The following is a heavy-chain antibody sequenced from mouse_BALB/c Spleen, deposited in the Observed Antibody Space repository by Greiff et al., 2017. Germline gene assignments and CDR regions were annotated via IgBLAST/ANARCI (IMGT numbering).Heavy chain of an antibody. Sequence: EVMLVESGGGLVKPGGSLKLSCAASGFTFSSYAMSWVRQSPEKRLEWVAEISSGGSYTYYPDTVTGRFTISRDNAKNTLYLEMSSLRSEDTAMYYCARERVTATWYFDVWGAGTTVTVSS. CDR1: GFTFSSYA. J-gene: IGHJ1*01. D-gene: IGHD2-2*01. CDR3: ARERVTATWYFDV. CDR2: ISSGGSYT. V-gene: IGHV5-9-4*01.